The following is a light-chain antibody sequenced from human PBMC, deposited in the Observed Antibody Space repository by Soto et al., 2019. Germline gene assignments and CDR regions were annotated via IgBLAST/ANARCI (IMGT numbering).Light chain of an antibody. J-gene: IGLJ1*01. CDR2: QVS. V-gene: IGLV2-14*01. Sequence: QSALTQPASVSGSPGQSITISCTGTSSDIGAYNSVSWYQQHPGKAPKLIVFQVSFRPSAVSDRFSGSKSDNTASLTISGLQTEDEADYYCLSYTESSTFLFGNGTKVTV. CDR3: LSYTESSTFL. CDR1: SSDIGAYNS.